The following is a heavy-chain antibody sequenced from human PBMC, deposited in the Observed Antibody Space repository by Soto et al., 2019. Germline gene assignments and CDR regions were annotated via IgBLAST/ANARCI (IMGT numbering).Heavy chain of an antibody. CDR2: ISAYNGNT. CDR1: GYTFTSYG. V-gene: IGHV1-18*01. D-gene: IGHD6-13*01. Sequence: ASVNVSCKASGYTFTSYGISWVRQAPGQGLEWMGWISAYNGNTNYAQKLQGRVTMTTDTSTSTAYMELRSLRSDDTAVYYCASWVRGYYGMDVWGQGTTVTVSS. CDR3: ASWVRGYYGMDV. J-gene: IGHJ6*02.